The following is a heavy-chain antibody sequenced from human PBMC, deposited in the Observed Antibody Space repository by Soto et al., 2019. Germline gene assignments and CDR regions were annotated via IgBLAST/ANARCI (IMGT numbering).Heavy chain of an antibody. CDR2: IYYSGST. CDR1: GGSISIVDYY. Sequence: TLSLTCTVSGGSISIVDYYWSWIRQPPGKCLEWIGYIYYSGSTYYNPSLKSRVTISVDTSKNQFSLKLSSVTAADTAVYYCARGIVATSNPFDYWGQGTLVTVSS. J-gene: IGHJ4*02. CDR3: ARGIVATSNPFDY. V-gene: IGHV4-30-4*01. D-gene: IGHD5-12*01.